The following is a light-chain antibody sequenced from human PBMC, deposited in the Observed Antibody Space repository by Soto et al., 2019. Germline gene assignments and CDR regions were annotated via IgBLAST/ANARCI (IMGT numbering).Light chain of an antibody. CDR2: AAS. Sequence: DIQMTQSPSSLSASVGDRVTITCRASQSISMYFNWYQQKPGKAPKHLIFAASSLQRGVPSRFSGSGSGTDFTLTISSLQPEDFATYHCQQSYSSPLTFGGGTKVEIK. J-gene: IGKJ4*01. CDR3: QQSYSSPLT. V-gene: IGKV1-39*01. CDR1: QSISMY.